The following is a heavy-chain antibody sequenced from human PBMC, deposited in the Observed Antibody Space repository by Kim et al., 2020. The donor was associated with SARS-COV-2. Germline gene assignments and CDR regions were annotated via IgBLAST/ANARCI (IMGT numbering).Heavy chain of an antibody. CDR3: ARDENWSLDH. CDR2: INGDRSIT. D-gene: IGHD1-1*01. V-gene: IGHV3-74*01. Sequence: GGSLRLSCVASGFSVRRHWMYWVRQVPGKGLVWVSRINGDRSITDYADSVKGRFTISRDDAKNTVYLQMNRLRVDDTAVYYCARDENWSLDHWGQGTLVTVSS. J-gene: IGHJ4*02. CDR1: GFSVRRHW.